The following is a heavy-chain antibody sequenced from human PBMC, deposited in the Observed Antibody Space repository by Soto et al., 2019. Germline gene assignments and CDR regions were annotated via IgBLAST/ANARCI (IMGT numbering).Heavy chain of an antibody. D-gene: IGHD2-21*02. CDR3: VQSRCCGDCLQIYSSHSYYGVDV. V-gene: IGHV2-5*02. CDR1: GLSLRTTGVG. CDR2: LYWDDDK. J-gene: IGHJ6*02. Sequence: QITLKESGPTLVKPTQTLTLTCTFSGLSLRTTGVGVGWVRQPPGKALEWLALLYWDDDKRYSPSLKSRLTITKDTSEKQVVLTMTNMDTVDTATYYCVQSRCCGDCLQIYSSHSYYGVDVWGHGTTVTVSS.